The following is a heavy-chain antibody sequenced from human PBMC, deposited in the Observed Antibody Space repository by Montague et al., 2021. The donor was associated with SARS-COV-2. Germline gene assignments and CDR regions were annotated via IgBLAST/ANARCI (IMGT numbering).Heavy chain of an antibody. J-gene: IGHJ5*02. CDR3: ARAVTTGIDWFDP. Sequence: SETLSLTCTVSSGSISSHSWSWIRQPPGQGLEWIGYVNYGGSTNYNPSLKSRVSISLDTSKNQFSLRLNSVTAADTAVYYCARAVTTGIDWFDPWGQGTLVIVSS. V-gene: IGHV4-59*11. CDR2: VNYGGST. CDR1: SGSISSHS. D-gene: IGHD4-17*01.